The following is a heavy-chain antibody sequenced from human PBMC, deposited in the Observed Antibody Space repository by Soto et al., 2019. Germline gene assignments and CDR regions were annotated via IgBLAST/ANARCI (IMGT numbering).Heavy chain of an antibody. Sequence: EVQLVESGGGLVQPGGSLRLSCAASGFTFSSYDMHWVRQATGKGLEWVSAIGTAGDTYYPGSVKGRFTISREKAKNSLYLQMNSLRAEDTAVYYCARGPDPIYYDSSGYPLDYWVQGTLVTVSS. V-gene: IGHV3-13*01. CDR2: IGTAGDT. D-gene: IGHD3-22*01. CDR3: ARGPDPIYYDSSGYPLDY. J-gene: IGHJ4*02. CDR1: GFTFSSYD.